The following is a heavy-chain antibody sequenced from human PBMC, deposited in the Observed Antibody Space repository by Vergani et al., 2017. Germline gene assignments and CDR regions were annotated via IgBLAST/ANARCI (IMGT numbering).Heavy chain of an antibody. CDR1: GFTFDDYA. D-gene: IGHD6-19*01. Sequence: VQLVESGGGVVQPGRSLRLSCAASGFTFDDYAMHWVRQAPGKGLEWVSGISWNSGSIGYADSVKGRFTISRDNAKNSLYLQMNSLRAEDTALYYCAKDITAVAGLADYWGQGTLVTVSS. V-gene: IGHV3-9*01. CDR2: ISWNSGSI. CDR3: AKDITAVAGLADY. J-gene: IGHJ4*02.